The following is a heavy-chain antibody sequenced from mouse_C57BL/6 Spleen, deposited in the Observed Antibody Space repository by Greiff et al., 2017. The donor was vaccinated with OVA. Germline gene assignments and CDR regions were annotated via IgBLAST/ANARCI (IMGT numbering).Heavy chain of an antibody. CDR2: IHPNSGST. Sequence: VQLQQPGAELVKPGASVKLSCKASGYTFTSYWMHWVKQRPGQGLEWIGMIHPNSGSTNYNEKFKSKATLTVDKSSSTAYMQLSSLTSEDSAVYYCARVAAGPYYFDYWGQGTTLTVSS. CDR1: GYTFTSYW. D-gene: IGHD3-3*01. V-gene: IGHV1-64*01. CDR3: ARVAAGPYYFDY. J-gene: IGHJ2*01.